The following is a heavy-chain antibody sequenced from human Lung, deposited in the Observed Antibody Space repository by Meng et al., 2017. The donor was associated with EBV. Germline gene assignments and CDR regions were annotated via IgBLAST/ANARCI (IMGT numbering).Heavy chain of an antibody. CDR1: GEAFSDFH. V-gene: IGHV4-34*01. CDR3: ARLADGPTSP. CDR2: IKQSGTT. J-gene: IGHJ5*02. D-gene: IGHD3-16*01. Sequence: QVQLHQGGLGLCKPWATLSLTCGIYGEAFSDFHWSWVRQPPGRGLEWIGDIKQSGTTNYNSTLKSRVTISIDTSKKQFSLELTSVTAADTAMYYCARLADGPTSPWGQGIMVTVSS.